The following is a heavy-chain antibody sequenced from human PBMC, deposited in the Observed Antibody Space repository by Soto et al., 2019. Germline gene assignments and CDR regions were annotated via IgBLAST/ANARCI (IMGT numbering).Heavy chain of an antibody. CDR2: ISAYNGNT. D-gene: IGHD1-26*01. Sequence: QVQLVQSGAEVKKPGASVKVSCKASGYTFTNYGISWVRQAPGQGLEWMGWISAYNGNTNVAQKFQDRVIMTTDTSTSTAYMELRSLRSDDTAVYYCARVWVGSTRWLVDYWGQGTLLTVSS. V-gene: IGHV1-18*04. CDR1: GYTFTNYG. J-gene: IGHJ4*02. CDR3: ARVWVGSTRWLVDY.